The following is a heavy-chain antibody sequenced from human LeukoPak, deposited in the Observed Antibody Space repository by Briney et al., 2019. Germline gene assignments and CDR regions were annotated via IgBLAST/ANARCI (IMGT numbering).Heavy chain of an antibody. Sequence: PGGSLRLSCAASGFTFSSYAMGWVRQAPGKGLEWVSAITASGGNTYYADSVKGRFTISRDNSKNTLYLQMNSLRAEDTAVYYCAKAGIGAAGSDYWGQGTLVTVSS. V-gene: IGHV3-23*01. CDR1: GFTFSSYA. CDR3: AKAGIGAAGSDY. CDR2: ITASGGNT. J-gene: IGHJ4*02. D-gene: IGHD6-13*01.